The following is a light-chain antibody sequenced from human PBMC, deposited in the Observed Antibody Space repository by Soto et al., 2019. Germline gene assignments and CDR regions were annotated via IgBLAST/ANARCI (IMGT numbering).Light chain of an antibody. CDR1: QSVSKS. J-gene: IGKJ3*01. CDR3: QQGNNWPIFT. Sequence: EIVLTQSPATLSLSPGERATLSCRASQSVSKSLAWYQQKPGQAPRLLIYTTSNRVTGIPARFSGSGSRTDFTLTSSSLEPEDFAVYYCQQGNNWPIFTFGPGTKVDMK. V-gene: IGKV3-11*01. CDR2: TTS.